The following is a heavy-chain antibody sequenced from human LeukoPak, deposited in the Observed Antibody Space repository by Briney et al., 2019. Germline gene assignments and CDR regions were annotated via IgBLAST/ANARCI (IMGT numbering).Heavy chain of an antibody. V-gene: IGHV5-51*01. CDR2: IYPGDSGP. D-gene: IGHD1-26*01. CDR3: GMSGDRVPLQDDVFDV. Sequence: GESLKISCKVSGYSFTSYCIGWVRQMPGKGLEWMGIIYPGDSGPTYSPSFQGQVTISVDKSINTAYLQWSSPQASDTAMYYCGMSGDRVPLQDDVFDVWGQGTMVTVST. CDR1: GYSFTSYC. J-gene: IGHJ3*01.